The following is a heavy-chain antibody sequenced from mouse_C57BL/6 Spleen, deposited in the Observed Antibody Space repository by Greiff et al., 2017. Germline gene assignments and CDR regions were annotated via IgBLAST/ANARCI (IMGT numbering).Heavy chain of an antibody. J-gene: IGHJ2*01. CDR1: GFNIKNTY. CDR3: AREGNYYGSSPGRYFDY. Sequence: VQLKQSVAELVRPGASVKLSCTASGFNIKNTYMHWVKQRPEQGLEWIGRIDPANGNTKYAPKFQGKATITADTSSNTAYLQLSSLTSEDTAIYYCAREGNYYGSSPGRYFDYWGQGTTLTVSS. V-gene: IGHV14-3*01. CDR2: IDPANGNT. D-gene: IGHD1-1*01.